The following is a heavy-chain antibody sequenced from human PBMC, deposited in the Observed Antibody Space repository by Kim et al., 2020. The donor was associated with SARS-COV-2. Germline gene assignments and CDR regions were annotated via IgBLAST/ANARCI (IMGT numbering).Heavy chain of an antibody. CDR2: ISGSGGST. V-gene: IGHV3-23*01. CDR3: AKRVRVYDFWSGYSLDY. D-gene: IGHD3-3*01. J-gene: IGHJ4*02. Sequence: GGSLRLSCAASGFTFSSYAMSWVRQAPGKGLEWVSAISGSGGSTYYADSVKGRFTISRDNSKNTLYLQMNSLRAEDTAVYYCAKRVRVYDFWSGYSLDYWGQGTLVTVSS. CDR1: GFTFSSYA.